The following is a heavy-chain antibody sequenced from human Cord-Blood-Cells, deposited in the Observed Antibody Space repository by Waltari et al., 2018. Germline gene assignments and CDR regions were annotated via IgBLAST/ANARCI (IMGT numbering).Heavy chain of an antibody. V-gene: IGHV1-2*04. D-gene: IGHD3-10*01. J-gene: IGHJ4*02. Sequence: QVQPVQSGAEVKKPGASVKVSCKASGYTFTVYSMTWVPQAPGQGLEWMGWINPNSGGTNYAQKFQGWVTMTRDTSISTAYMELSRLRSDDTTVYYCAILWFRELLFDYWGQGTLVTVSS. CDR3: AILWFRELLFDY. CDR1: GYTFTVYS. CDR2: INPNSGGT.